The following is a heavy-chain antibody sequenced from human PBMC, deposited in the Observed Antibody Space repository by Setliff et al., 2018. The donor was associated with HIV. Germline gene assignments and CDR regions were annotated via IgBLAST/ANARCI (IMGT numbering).Heavy chain of an antibody. V-gene: IGHV1-2*06. CDR1: GYTFTGYY. CDR2: INPKSGGT. Sequence: GASVKVSCKASGYTFTGYYMHWVRQAPGQGPEWLGRINPKSGGTRYAQKFQGRVSMTRDTAISTAYMELSRLRSDDPAVYYCARLPCITIFGVLNGDDGFDIWGQGTMVTVSS. D-gene: IGHD3-3*01. J-gene: IGHJ3*02. CDR3: ARLPCITIFGVLNGDDGFDI.